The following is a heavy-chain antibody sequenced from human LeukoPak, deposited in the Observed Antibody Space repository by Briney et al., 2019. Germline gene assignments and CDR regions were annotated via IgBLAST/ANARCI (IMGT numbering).Heavy chain of an antibody. CDR2: LYIGGNT. J-gene: IGHJ1*01. Sequence: GGSLRLSCVASGFSVSSNYMAWVRQAPGKALEWVSVLYIGGNTYYGDFVKGRFTISRDNSRNTLYLQMNSLRVDDTAVYYCARELAVGAITEYFQDWGQGTPVTVSS. V-gene: IGHV3-53*01. D-gene: IGHD1-26*01. CDR3: ARELAVGAITEYFQD. CDR1: GFSVSSNY.